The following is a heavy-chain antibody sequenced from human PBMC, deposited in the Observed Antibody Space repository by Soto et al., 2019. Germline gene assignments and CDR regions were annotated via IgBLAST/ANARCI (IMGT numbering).Heavy chain of an antibody. V-gene: IGHV1-3*01. CDR2: INAGNGNT. D-gene: IGHD1-26*01. CDR1: GYTFTSYA. CDR3: ARDSGSYYRGNWFDP. Sequence: ASVKVSCKASGYTFTSYAMHWVRQAPGQRLEWMGWINAGNGNTKYSQKFQGRVTITRDTSASTAYMELRGLRSDDTAVYYCARDSGSYYRGNWFDPWGQGTLVTVSS. J-gene: IGHJ5*02.